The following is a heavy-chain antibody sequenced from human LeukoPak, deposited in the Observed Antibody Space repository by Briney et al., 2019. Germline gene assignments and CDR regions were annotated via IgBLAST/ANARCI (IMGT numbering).Heavy chain of an antibody. CDR1: GGSISSYY. CDR3: ARSAFLVTAPGLYYFDY. D-gene: IGHD6-13*01. J-gene: IGHJ4*02. V-gene: IGHV4-4*07. Sequence: SETLSLTCTVSGGSISSYYWSWIRQPAGKGLEWIGHIYNSGSTNYNPSLKGRVTMSVATPKNQFSLHLSSVTAADTAVYYCARSAFLVTAPGLYYFDYWGRGTLVAVSS. CDR2: IYNSGST.